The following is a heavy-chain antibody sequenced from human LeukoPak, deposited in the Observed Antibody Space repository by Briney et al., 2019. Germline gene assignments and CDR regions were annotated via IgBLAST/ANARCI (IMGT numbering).Heavy chain of an antibody. V-gene: IGHV3-7*01. D-gene: IGHD6-13*01. J-gene: IGHJ6*02. Sequence: GGSLRLSCAASGFTFSSYWMSWVRQAPGKGLEWVANIKQDGSEKYYVDSVKGLFTISIDNAKNSLYLQMNSLRAEDTAVYYCARGMVVAAALSFGMDVWGQGTTVTVSS. CDR3: ARGMVVAAALSFGMDV. CDR1: GFTFSSYW. CDR2: IKQDGSEK.